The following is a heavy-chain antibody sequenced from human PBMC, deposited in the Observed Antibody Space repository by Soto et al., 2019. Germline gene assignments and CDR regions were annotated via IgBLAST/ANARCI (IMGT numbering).Heavy chain of an antibody. V-gene: IGHV1-69*02. D-gene: IGHD4-17*01. Sequence: QVQLVQSVAEVKKPGSSVKVSCKASGGTFSSYTISWVRQAPGQGLEWMGRIIPILGIANYAQKFQGRVTITADKSTSTAYMELSSLRSEDTAVYYCARALGDYGDYGTLGYWGQGTLVTVSS. J-gene: IGHJ4*02. CDR3: ARALGDYGDYGTLGY. CDR2: IIPILGIA. CDR1: GGTFSSYT.